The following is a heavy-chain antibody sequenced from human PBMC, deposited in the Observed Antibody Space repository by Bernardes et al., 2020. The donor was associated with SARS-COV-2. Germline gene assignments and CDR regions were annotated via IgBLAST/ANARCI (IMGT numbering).Heavy chain of an antibody. CDR3: ARDKAGDTAMVT. Sequence: ASVKVSCKASGYTFPTYGISWVRQAPGQGLEWMGWISGYNGNTNYAQKLQGRVTMTTDTSTSTAYMELRSLRSDDTAVYYCARDKAGDTAMVTWGQGTLVTVAS. V-gene: IGHV1-18*01. CDR2: ISGYNGNT. D-gene: IGHD5-18*01. CDR1: GYTFPTYG. J-gene: IGHJ5*02.